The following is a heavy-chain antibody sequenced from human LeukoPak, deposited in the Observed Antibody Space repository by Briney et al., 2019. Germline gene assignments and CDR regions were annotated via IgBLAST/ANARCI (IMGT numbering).Heavy chain of an antibody. CDR1: GYTFTGYY. CDR3: ARDMVRGVMSAFDI. D-gene: IGHD3-10*01. J-gene: IGHJ3*02. Sequence: ASVKVSCKASGYTFTGYYMHWVRRAPGQGREWMGWINLNRGGTNSAQEFQGRVTMTRDTSISTAYMELSGLRSDDTAVCYCARDMVRGVMSAFDIWGQGTMVTVSS. V-gene: IGHV1-2*02. CDR2: INLNRGGT.